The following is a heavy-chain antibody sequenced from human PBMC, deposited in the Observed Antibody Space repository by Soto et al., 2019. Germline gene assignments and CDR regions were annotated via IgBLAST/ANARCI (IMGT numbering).Heavy chain of an antibody. CDR3: VVLPGAYYYMDV. V-gene: IGHV4-34*01. CDR1: GGSFSGYY. CDR2: INHSGST. D-gene: IGHD3-16*01. J-gene: IGHJ6*03. Sequence: ASETLSLTCAVYGGSFSGYYWSWIRQPPGKGLEWIGEINHSGSTNYNPSLKSRVTISVDTSKNQFSLKLSSVTAADTAVYYCVVLPGAYYYMDVWGKGTTVTVSS.